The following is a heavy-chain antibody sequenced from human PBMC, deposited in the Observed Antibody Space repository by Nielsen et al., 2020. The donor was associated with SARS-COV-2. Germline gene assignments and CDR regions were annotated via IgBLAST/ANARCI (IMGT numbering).Heavy chain of an antibody. CDR3: AGGADFWSGTQKYYMDV. D-gene: IGHD3-3*01. CDR2: INPSGSGT. Sequence: GESLKISCAASGFTVSSNYMSWVRQAPGQGLVWVSRINPSGSGTAYADSVKGRFAVSRDNAENTVVLQIHSLRFEDTAVYYCAGGADFWSGTQKYYMDVWGKGTTVTVSS. J-gene: IGHJ6*03. V-gene: IGHV3-66*03. CDR1: GFTVSSNY.